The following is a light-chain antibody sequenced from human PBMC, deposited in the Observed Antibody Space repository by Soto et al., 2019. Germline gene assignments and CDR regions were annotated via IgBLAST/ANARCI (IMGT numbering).Light chain of an antibody. J-gene: IGLJ1*01. CDR1: SSDVGSSYL. V-gene: IGLV2-23*02. CDR3: LSYATTSTYL. CDR2: DVT. Sequence: QSALTQPASVSGSPGQSITISCTGTSSDVGSSYLVSWYQHHPDKAPKLVIYDVTKRPSGVSNRFSGSKSGNTASLTISGLQAEDEADYYCLSYATTSTYLFATGTKLTVL.